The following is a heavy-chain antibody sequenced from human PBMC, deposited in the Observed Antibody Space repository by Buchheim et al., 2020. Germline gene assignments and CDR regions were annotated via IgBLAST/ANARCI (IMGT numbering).Heavy chain of an antibody. CDR2: IYHSGST. D-gene: IGHD5-18*01. Sequence: QLQLQESGSGLVKPSQTLSLTCAVSGGSISSGGYSWSWIRQPPGKGLEWIGYIYHSGSTYYNPSLKSRVTISVDRSKTQFSLKLGSVTAADTAVYYCARSGGIYSNLIYGMDVWGQGTT. J-gene: IGHJ6*02. CDR1: GGSISSGGYS. V-gene: IGHV4-30-2*01. CDR3: ARSGGIYSNLIYGMDV.